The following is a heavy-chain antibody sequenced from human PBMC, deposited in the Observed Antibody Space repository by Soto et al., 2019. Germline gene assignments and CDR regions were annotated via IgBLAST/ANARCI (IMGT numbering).Heavy chain of an antibody. V-gene: IGHV1-69*02. D-gene: IGHD2-8*01. Sequence: QVQLVQSGAEVKKPGSSVKVSCKASGGTFSSYTISWVRQAPGQGLEWMGRIIPILGIANYAQKCQGRVTITADKSTSTAYMELSSLRSEDTAVYYCASTNGPYYFDYWGQGTLVTVSS. CDR2: IIPILGIA. J-gene: IGHJ4*02. CDR1: GGTFSSYT. CDR3: ASTNGPYYFDY.